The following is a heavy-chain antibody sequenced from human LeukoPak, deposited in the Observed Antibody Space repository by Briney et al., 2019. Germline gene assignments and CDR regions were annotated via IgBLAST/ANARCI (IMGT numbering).Heavy chain of an antibody. V-gene: IGHV4-38-2*01. D-gene: IGHD2-15*01. CDR3: ASLLGYCSGNRCPSSANYYYYMDV. CDR1: GFTVSSNY. J-gene: IGHJ6*03. Sequence: AGGSLRLSCAASGFTVSSNYMSWIRQPPGKGLEWIATIYHTGSTYYNSSLKSRVTISVDTSKNQFSLRLSSVTAADTAVYYCASLLGYCSGNRCPSSANYYYYMDVWGKGTTVTVSS. CDR2: IYHTGST.